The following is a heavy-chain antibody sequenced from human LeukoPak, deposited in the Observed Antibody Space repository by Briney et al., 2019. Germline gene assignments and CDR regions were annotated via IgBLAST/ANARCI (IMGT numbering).Heavy chain of an antibody. D-gene: IGHD6-19*01. V-gene: IGHV3-49*04. CDR1: GFTFGGYA. J-gene: IGHJ4*02. Sequence: GGSLRLSCTASGFTFGGYAMSWVRQAPGKGLEWVGFIRSNAYGGTTEYAASVKGRFTISRDNSKSIPYLQMTSLKTEETAVYYCTREKYSAAVAGICYWGEGTPVTASS. CDR3: TREKYSAAVAGICY. CDR2: IRSNAYGGTT.